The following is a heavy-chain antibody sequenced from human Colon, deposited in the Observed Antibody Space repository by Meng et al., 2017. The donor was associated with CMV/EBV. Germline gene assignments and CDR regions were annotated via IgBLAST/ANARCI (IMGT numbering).Heavy chain of an antibody. CDR1: GGSISSYY. V-gene: IGHV4-59*01. J-gene: IGHJ6*02. Sequence: GSLRLSCTVSGGSISSYYWSWIRQPPGKGLEWIGYIFYTGANYNPSLKSRVTISVDTSRNQFSLELTSVTAADTAVYYCARDQGNDFWTHGMDVWGQGTTVTVSS. CDR2: IFYTGA. CDR3: ARDQGNDFWTHGMDV. D-gene: IGHD3-3*01.